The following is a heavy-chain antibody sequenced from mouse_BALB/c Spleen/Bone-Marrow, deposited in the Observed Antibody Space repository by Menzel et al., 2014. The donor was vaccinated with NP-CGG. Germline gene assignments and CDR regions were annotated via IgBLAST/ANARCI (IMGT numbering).Heavy chain of an antibody. Sequence: VQLQQSGAELAKPGASVKMSCKASGYTFTSHWMHWVKQRPGQGLEWIGYINPSTGYTEYNQKFKDKATLTADKSSSSAYMQLSSLTSEDSAVYYCARSRTGTYFDYWGQGTTLTVSS. CDR3: ARSRTGTYFDY. D-gene: IGHD4-1*01. V-gene: IGHV1-7*01. CDR2: INPSTGYT. J-gene: IGHJ2*01. CDR1: GYTFTSHW.